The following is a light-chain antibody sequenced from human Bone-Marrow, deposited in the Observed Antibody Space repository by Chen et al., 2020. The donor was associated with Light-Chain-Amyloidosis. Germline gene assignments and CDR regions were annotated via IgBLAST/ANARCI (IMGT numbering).Light chain of an antibody. CDR1: QTISSNY. Sequence: EIVLTPSLGTLSLSPGEGANLPCRASQTISSNYLTWYQQKFGQAPRLLIYGSSSRATGIPDRFTGSGSGTDFTLTINRLEPEDFAMYYCQQYGTSPLTFGGGTKVEIK. CDR3: QQYGTSPLT. V-gene: IGKV3-20*01. J-gene: IGKJ4*01. CDR2: GSS.